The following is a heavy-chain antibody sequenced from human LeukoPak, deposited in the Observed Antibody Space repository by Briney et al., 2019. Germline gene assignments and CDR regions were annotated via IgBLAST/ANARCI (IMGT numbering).Heavy chain of an antibody. V-gene: IGHV3-30*18. CDR2: ISYDGSNE. Sequence: GGSLRLSCAASRFTFSSYAMYSGREAPRKGLGWGAFISYDGSNEYYADYVKGRFTISRDNSKNTLYMQMNSLRPEDTAVYYCAKNPSGVDIAATEPWGQGTLVTVPA. D-gene: IGHD6-13*01. J-gene: IGHJ5*02. CDR1: RFTFSSYA. CDR3: AKNPSGVDIAATEP.